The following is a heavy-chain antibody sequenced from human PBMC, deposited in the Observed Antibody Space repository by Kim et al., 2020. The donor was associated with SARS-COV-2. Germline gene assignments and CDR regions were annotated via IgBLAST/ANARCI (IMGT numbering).Heavy chain of an antibody. CDR1: GFTFRSYG. J-gene: IGHJ4*02. Sequence: GGSLRLSCAASGFTFRSYGMHWVRQTPGKGLDWAAVVSDDGTNKYYTDSVKGRFTISRDNSKNTLYLQMNSLRAEDTAVYYCAKEFGSGWGDYWGQGTLVTVSS. D-gene: IGHD6-19*01. CDR2: VSDDGTNK. V-gene: IGHV3-30*18. CDR3: AKEFGSGWGDY.